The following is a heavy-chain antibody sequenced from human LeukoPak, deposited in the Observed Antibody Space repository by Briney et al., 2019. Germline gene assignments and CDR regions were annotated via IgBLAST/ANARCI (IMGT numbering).Heavy chain of an antibody. CDR3: ARDNGLKKSELFLDY. J-gene: IGHJ4*02. CDR2: ISYDGRNK. V-gene: IGHV3-30*04. D-gene: IGHD1-26*01. CDR1: GLTLSSYA. Sequence: GGSLRLSCAASGLTLSSYAMPSICQAPGKGLDWLAVISYDGRNKYLAAFMKSRLTSSRDNSKNTRYLQMNSVRAEDTAVYYCARDNGLKKSELFLDYWGQGTRVTVSS.